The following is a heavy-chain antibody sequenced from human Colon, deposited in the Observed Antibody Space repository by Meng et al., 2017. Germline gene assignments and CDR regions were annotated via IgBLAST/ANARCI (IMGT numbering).Heavy chain of an antibody. J-gene: IGHJ4*02. CDR2: IKQDGSEK. CDR1: GFTFSNYW. D-gene: IGHD1-1*01. Sequence: GESLKISCVASGFTFSNYWMSWVRQAPGKGLAWAAHIKQDGSEKYYVDSVRGRFTISRDNAENSLYLQVNSLRVEDTAVYYCARVAWRTADYWGQGTLVTVSS. V-gene: IGHV3-7*01. CDR3: ARVAWRTADY.